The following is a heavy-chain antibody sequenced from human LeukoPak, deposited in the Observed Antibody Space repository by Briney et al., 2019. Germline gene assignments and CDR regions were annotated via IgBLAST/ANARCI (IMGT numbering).Heavy chain of an antibody. D-gene: IGHD3-3*01. CDR2: IRYDGSNE. Sequence: GGSLRLSCTASAFTFRAYGMHWVRQAPGKGLEWVAFIRYDGSNEYYADSVKGRFTISRDNSKNTLYLQMNSLRTEDTAVYYCAKEPARFLEWLSSGGLDYWGQGTLVTVSS. CDR3: AKEPARFLEWLSSGGLDY. CDR1: AFTFRAYG. J-gene: IGHJ4*02. V-gene: IGHV3-30*02.